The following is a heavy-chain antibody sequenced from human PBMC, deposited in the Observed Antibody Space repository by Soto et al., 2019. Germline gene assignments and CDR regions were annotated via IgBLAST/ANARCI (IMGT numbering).Heavy chain of an antibody. J-gene: IGHJ4*02. V-gene: IGHV4-59*12. CDR1: GGSISSYY. Sequence: SETLSLTCTVSGGSISSYYWSWIRQPPGKGLEWIGYIYYSGSTNYNPSLKSRVTISVDTSKNQFSLKLSSVTAADTAVYDGARSQRTTGDIDYWGKGTLVTVAS. D-gene: IGHD1-1*01. CDR2: IYYSGST. CDR3: ARSQRTTGDIDY.